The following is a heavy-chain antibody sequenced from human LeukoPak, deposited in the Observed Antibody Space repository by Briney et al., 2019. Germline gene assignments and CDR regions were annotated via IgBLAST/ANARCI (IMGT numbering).Heavy chain of an antibody. CDR1: GFTLRSNH. CDR3: ARNLRYCSDGSCPL. D-gene: IGHD2-15*01. V-gene: IGHV3-66*01. Sequence: GGSLRLSCAASGFTLRSNHMYWVRQAPGKGLEWVSVIYNGGGTYYADSVKGRFTISRDNSQNTVYLQMDSLRVEDTAVYFCARNLRYCSDGSCPLWGQGTLVTVSS. CDR2: IYNGGGT. J-gene: IGHJ4*02.